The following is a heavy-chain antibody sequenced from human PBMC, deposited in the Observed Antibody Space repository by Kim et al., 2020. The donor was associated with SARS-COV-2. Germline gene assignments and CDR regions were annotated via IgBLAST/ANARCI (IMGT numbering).Heavy chain of an antibody. Sequence: SETLSLNCTVSGGSMNTDKYYWAWIRQPPGKGLEWIGSIFYSRTAFNNPSLKSRVSMSIETSKNQYSLNLASVTAADTATYYCARLSDKPGILTDAFDMWGPGTLVTVSP. CDR1: GGSMNTDKYY. V-gene: IGHV4-39*01. CDR3: ARLSDKPGILTDAFDM. CDR2: IFYSRTA. D-gene: IGHD3-3*02. J-gene: IGHJ3*02.